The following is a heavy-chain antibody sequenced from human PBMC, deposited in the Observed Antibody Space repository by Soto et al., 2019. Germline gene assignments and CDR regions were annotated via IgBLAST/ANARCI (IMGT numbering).Heavy chain of an antibody. CDR1: GYSFTSYW. Sequence: ESLKISCKGSGYSFTSYWIGWVRQMPGKGLEWMGIIYPGDSDTRYSPSFQGQVTISADKSISTAYLQWSSLKASDTAMYYCARSGASMEKYGGYGPSPPPEINWFDPWGQGTLVTVSS. CDR2: IYPGDSDT. V-gene: IGHV5-51*01. D-gene: IGHD5-12*01. CDR3: ARSGASMEKYGGYGPSPPPEINWFDP. J-gene: IGHJ5*02.